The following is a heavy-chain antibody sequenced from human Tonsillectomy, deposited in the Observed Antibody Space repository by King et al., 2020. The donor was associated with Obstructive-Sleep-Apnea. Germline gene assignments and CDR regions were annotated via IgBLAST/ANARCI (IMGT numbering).Heavy chain of an antibody. CDR1: GYSFTTYW. V-gene: IGHV5-10-1*03. CDR3: AGQTYDTSGYSPGD. D-gene: IGHD3-22*01. CDR2: IDPSDSYT. Sequence: VQLVESGAEVQKPGESLRISCKCSGYSFTTYWITWVRQKPGKGLEWMGRIDPSDSYTNYSPSFQGHVTISADKSISTAYLQWSSLKASDSAMYYCAGQTYDTSGYSPGDWGQGTLVTVSS. J-gene: IGHJ4*02.